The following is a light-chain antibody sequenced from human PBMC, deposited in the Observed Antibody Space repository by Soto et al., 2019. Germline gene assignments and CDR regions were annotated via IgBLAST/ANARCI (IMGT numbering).Light chain of an antibody. Sequence: QSALTQPPSVSGAPGQRVTISCTGSSSNIGARYDVHWYQQLPGTAPKLLIYSNNNRPSGVPDRFSGSKSGTSASLAITGLQPEDEADYYCQSYDSSLSHWVFGGGTKLTVL. CDR1: SSNIGARYD. CDR3: QSYDSSLSHWV. CDR2: SNN. V-gene: IGLV1-40*01. J-gene: IGLJ3*02.